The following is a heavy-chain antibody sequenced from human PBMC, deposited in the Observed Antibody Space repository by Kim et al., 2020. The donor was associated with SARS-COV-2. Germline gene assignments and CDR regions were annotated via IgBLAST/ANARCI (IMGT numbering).Heavy chain of an antibody. Sequence: PSLKSRLTITKDTSKNQVVLTMTNMDPVDTATYYCAHRRATGTIGWFDPWGQGTLVTVSS. V-gene: IGHV2-5*01. J-gene: IGHJ5*02. CDR3: AHRRATGTIGWFDP. D-gene: IGHD1-7*01.